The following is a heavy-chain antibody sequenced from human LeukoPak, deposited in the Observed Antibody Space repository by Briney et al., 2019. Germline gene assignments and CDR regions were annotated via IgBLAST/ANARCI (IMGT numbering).Heavy chain of an antibody. V-gene: IGHV1-8*01. CDR3: ARTAAGTLLSQYFDY. D-gene: IGHD6-13*01. CDR1: GYTFTSYD. Sequence: GASVKVSCKASGYTFTSYDINWVRQATGQGLEWMGWMNPNSGNTGYAQKFQGRVTMTRNTSISTAYMELSRLRSDDTAVYYCARTAAGTLLSQYFDYWGQGTLVTVSS. J-gene: IGHJ4*02. CDR2: MNPNSGNT.